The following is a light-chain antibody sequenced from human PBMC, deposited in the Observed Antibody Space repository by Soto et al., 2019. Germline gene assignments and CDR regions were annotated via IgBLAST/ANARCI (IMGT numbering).Light chain of an antibody. CDR3: QQLNSYPQT. J-gene: IGKJ1*01. CDR1: QGISSW. Sequence: DIQMTQSPSSVSASVGDRVTITCRASQGISSWLAWYQQKPGKAPNLLIYDASSLESGVPSRFSGSGSGPDFTLTISSLQPEDSATYFCQQLNSYPQTFGQGTKVDIK. CDR2: DAS. V-gene: IGKV1-12*01.